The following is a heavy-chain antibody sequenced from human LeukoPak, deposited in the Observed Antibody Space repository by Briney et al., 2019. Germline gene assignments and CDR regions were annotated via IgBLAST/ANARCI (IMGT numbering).Heavy chain of an antibody. Sequence: GGSLRLSCAASGFTFSSYAMSLVRQAPGKGLEWVSSISGSGGNTYYADSVKGRFTISRDNSKNTLYMQMNSLRAEDTAVYYCAKLVTHFDYWGQGTLVTVSS. J-gene: IGHJ4*02. CDR2: ISGSGGNT. V-gene: IGHV3-23*01. CDR1: GFTFSSYA. CDR3: AKLVTHFDY. D-gene: IGHD4-23*01.